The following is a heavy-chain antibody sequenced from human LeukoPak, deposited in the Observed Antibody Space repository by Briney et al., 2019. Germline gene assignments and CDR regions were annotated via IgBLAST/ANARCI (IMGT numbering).Heavy chain of an antibody. J-gene: IGHJ4*02. CDR2: INPNSGGT. Sequence: GASVKVSCKASGYTFTGYYMHWVRQAPGQGLEWMGWINPNSGGTNYAQKFQGRVTMTRDTSISTAYMELSRLRSDDTAVYYCARTIIRWEPSYYFDYWGQETLVTVSS. V-gene: IGHV1-2*02. CDR1: GYTFTGYY. D-gene: IGHD1-26*01. CDR3: ARTIIRWEPSYYFDY.